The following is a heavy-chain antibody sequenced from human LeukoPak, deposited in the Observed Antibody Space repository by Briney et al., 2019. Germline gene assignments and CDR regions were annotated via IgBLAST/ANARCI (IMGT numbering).Heavy chain of an antibody. CDR2: IYYSGST. CDR3: AGDCTMVRGVLNWFDP. J-gene: IGHJ5*02. D-gene: IGHD3-10*01. CDR1: GGSISSSSYY. Sequence: SETLSLTCTVSGGSISSSSYYWGWIRQPPGKGLEWIGSIYYSGSTYYNPSLKSRVTISVDTSKNQFSLKLSSVTAADTAVYYCAGDCTMVRGVLNWFDPWGQGTLVTVSS. V-gene: IGHV4-39*07.